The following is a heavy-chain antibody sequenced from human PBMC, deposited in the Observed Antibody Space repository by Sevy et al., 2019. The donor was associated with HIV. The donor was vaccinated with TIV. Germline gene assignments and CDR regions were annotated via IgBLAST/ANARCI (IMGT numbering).Heavy chain of an antibody. V-gene: IGHV6-1*01. CDR1: GDSVSSNSAA. Sequence: SQTLSLTCAISGDSVSSNSAAWNWIRQSPSRGLEWLERTYYRSKWYNDYAVSVKSRITINPDTSKNQVSLQLNSVTPEDTAIYYCARDGLTYGGMDVWGQGTTVTVSS. CDR3: ARDGLTYGGMDV. CDR2: TYYRSKWYN. J-gene: IGHJ6*02. D-gene: IGHD1-20*01.